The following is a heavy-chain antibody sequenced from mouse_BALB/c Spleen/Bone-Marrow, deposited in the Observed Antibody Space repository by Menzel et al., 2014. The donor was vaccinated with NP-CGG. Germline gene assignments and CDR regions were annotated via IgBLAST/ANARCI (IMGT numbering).Heavy chain of an antibody. Sequence: QVQLQQSGAELVRPGTSVKVSCKASGYAFTNYLIEWVKQRPGQGLEWIGVINPGSGGTNYNEKFKGKATLTADKSSSTAYMQLGSLTSDDSAVYFCARSGYYGSNYAMDYWGQGTSVTVSS. V-gene: IGHV1-54*01. D-gene: IGHD1-1*01. CDR3: ARSGYYGSNYAMDY. CDR1: GYAFTNYL. CDR2: INPGSGGT. J-gene: IGHJ4*01.